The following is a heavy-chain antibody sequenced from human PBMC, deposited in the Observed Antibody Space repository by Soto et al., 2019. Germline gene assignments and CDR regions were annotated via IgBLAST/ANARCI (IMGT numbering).Heavy chain of an antibody. D-gene: IGHD6-19*01. Sequence: QVQLQESGPGLVKPSETLSLTCTVSGGSINNYYWNWIRQPPGKGPDWIGFIYDSGRSSYNPSLKSRVTISVDTSKNHCSLKLSSVTAADTGVYYCARGAGSYSGGWYPDFWGQGTLVTVSS. J-gene: IGHJ4*02. CDR2: IYDSGRS. CDR3: ARGAGSYSGGWYPDF. V-gene: IGHV4-59*08. CDR1: GGSINNYY.